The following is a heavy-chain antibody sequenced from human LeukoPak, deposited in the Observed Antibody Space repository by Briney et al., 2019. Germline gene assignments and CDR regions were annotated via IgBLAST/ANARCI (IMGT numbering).Heavy chain of an antibody. D-gene: IGHD6-19*01. V-gene: IGHV4-39*02. CDR3: ARDRSRGSGWYRDAFDI. CDR2: MSYSGAT. CDR1: GGSISSSSYH. J-gene: IGHJ3*02. Sequence: MSSETLSLTCTVSGGSISSSSYHWGWIRQSPGEGLQWITSMSYSGATYYNPSLQSRVTISVDTPKNQFSLKLYSVTAADTAVYYCARDRSRGSGWYRDAFDIWGQGTMVTVSS.